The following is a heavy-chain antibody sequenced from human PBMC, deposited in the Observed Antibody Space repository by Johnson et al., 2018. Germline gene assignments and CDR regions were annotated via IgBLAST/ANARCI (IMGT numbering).Heavy chain of an antibody. CDR3: ARDGYSSGWYAAAGPEYFQH. V-gene: IGHV3-49*05. CDR2: IRSKAYGGTT. Sequence: VQLVQSGGGLVKPGGSLRLSCAASGFTFGDYAMSCFRQAPGKGLEWVGFIRSKAYGGTTEYAASVKGRFTISRDDSKSIAYLQMNSLRAGDTAVYYFARDGYSSGWYAAAGPEYFQHWGQGTLVTVSS. D-gene: IGHD6-19*01. J-gene: IGHJ1*01. CDR1: GFTFGDYA.